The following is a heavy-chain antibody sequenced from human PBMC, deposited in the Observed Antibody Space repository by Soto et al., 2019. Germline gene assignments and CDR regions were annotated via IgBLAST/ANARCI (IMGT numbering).Heavy chain of an antibody. Sequence: GGSLRLSCAASGFTFSSYAMSWVRQAPGKGLEWVSAISGSGGSTYYADSVKGRFTISRDNSKNTLYLQMNSLRAEDTAVYYCAKDRGIQLWLDWFDYWGQGTLVTVSS. CDR1: GFTFSSYA. V-gene: IGHV3-23*01. CDR2: ISGSGGST. J-gene: IGHJ4*02. CDR3: AKDRGIQLWLDWFDY. D-gene: IGHD5-18*01.